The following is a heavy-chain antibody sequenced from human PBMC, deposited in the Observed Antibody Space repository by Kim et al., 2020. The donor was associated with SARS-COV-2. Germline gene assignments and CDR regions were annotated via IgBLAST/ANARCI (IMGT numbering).Heavy chain of an antibody. D-gene: IGHD1-26*01. J-gene: IGHJ6*02. CDR2: IYYSGST. CDR1: GGSISSYY. CDR3: ARVGGFYYYYGMAV. V-gene: IGHV4-59*01. Sequence: SETLSLTCTVSGGSISSYYWSWIRQPPGKGLEWIGYIYYSGSTNYNPSLKSRVTISVDTSKNQFSLKLSSVTAADTAVYYCARVGGFYYYYGMAVWGQGSTVTGSS.